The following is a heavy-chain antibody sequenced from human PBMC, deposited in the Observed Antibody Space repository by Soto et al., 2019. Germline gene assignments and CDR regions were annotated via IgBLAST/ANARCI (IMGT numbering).Heavy chain of an antibody. CDR1: GFTFDDYG. CDR2: IYWNGDST. D-gene: IGHD1-26*01. V-gene: IGHV3-20*04. Sequence: PGGSLRLSCAASGFTFDDYGMSWVRQAPGKGLEWVSGIYWNGDSTGYADSVKGRFTISRDNAKNSLYLQMNSLRAEDTALYYCARDFRISYSGNYPYWGQGTLVTVSS. CDR3: ARDFRISYSGNYPY. J-gene: IGHJ4*02.